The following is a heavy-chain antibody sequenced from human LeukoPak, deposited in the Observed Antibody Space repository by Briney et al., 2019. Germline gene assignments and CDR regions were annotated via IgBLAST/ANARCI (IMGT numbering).Heavy chain of an antibody. V-gene: IGHV3-7*01. CDR3: ASWEGSSWFDY. D-gene: IGHD6-13*01. CDR2: IKQDGSEK. CDR1: GFSFRDYW. J-gene: IGHJ4*02. Sequence: PGGSLRLSCAASGFSFRDYWMSWVRQAPGKGLEWVANIKQDGSEKSYVDSVKSRFTISRDNAKNSLYLQMDSLRAEDTAVYYCASWEGSSWFDYWGQGTLVTVSS.